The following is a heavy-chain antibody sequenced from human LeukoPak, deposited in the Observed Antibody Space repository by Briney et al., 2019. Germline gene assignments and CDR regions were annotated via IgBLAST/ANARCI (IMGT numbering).Heavy chain of an antibody. CDR1: GFSFSSYA. V-gene: IGHV3-23*03. CDR2: ISSGGRRT. CDR3: ARGRYYYDSSGYYYSYFDY. J-gene: IGHJ4*02. D-gene: IGHD3-22*01. Sequence: PGGSLRLSCAASGFSFSSYAMTWVRQAPGRGLEWVSVISSGGRRTNYAESVKGRFTISRENAKNSLYLQMNSLRAGDTAVYYCARGRYYYDSSGYYYSYFDYWGQGTLVTVSS.